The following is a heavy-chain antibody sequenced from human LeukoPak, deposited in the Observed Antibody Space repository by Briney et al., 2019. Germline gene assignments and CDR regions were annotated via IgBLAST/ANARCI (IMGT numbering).Heavy chain of an antibody. Sequence: ASVKVSCKASGYTFTSYGISWVRQAPGQGLEWMGWISAYNGNTNYAQKLQGRVTMTTDTSTSTAYMELRSLRPEDTAVYYCAREEYCSSTSCSPRFDYWGQGTLVTVSS. CDR2: ISAYNGNT. CDR1: GYTFTSYG. V-gene: IGHV1-18*01. D-gene: IGHD2-2*01. CDR3: AREEYCSSTSCSPRFDY. J-gene: IGHJ4*02.